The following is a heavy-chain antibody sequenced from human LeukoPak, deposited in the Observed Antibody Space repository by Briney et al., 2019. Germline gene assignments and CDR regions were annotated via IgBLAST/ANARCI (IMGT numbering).Heavy chain of an antibody. V-gene: IGHV1-69*04. D-gene: IGHD5-18*01. J-gene: IGHJ4*02. CDR3: AREEDTAMETDY. Sequence: ASVKVSCKASGGTFSSYATSWVRQAPGQGLEWMGRIIPILGIANYAQKFQGRVTITADKSTSTAYMELSSLRSEDTAVYYCAREEDTAMETDYWGQGTLVTVSS. CDR1: GGTFSSYA. CDR2: IIPILGIA.